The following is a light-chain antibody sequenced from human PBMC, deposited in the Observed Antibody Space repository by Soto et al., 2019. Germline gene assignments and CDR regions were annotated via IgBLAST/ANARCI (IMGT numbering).Light chain of an antibody. V-gene: IGKV3-11*01. CDR3: QQRSDWPLT. CDR2: DAS. Sequence: EIVLTQSPVTLSLSPGERATLSCRASQSVSRYLAWYQQKPGQPPRLLIYDASKRATEAQARFSGSGSGTDCTLTISSLENEDFAVYYCQQRSDWPLTFGGGTDVEI. J-gene: IGKJ4*01. CDR1: QSVSRY.